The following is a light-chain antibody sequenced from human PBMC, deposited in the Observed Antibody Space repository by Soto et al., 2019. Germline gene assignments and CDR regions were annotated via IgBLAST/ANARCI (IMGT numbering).Light chain of an antibody. Sequence: DIQMTQSPFSLSASVGDTVTLTCRASQDISNYLNWLQQKPGKAPKLLIYAASTLQTGVPSRFSGSKSGTDFTLTISSLQPEDFEIYFCLQSYTFPFTFGPGTRVEI. CDR1: QDISNY. J-gene: IGKJ3*01. V-gene: IGKV1-39*01. CDR2: AAS. CDR3: LQSYTFPFT.